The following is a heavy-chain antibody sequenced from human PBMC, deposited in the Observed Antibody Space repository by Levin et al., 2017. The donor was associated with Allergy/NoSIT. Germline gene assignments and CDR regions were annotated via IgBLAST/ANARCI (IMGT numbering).Heavy chain of an antibody. CDR2: INWNGGST. Sequence: GGSLRLSCAASGFTFDDYGMSWVRQAPGKGLEWVSGINWNGGSTGYADSVKGRFTISRDNAKNSLYLQMNSLRAEDTALYYCARDRGAGSPIYYYYGMDVWGQGTTVTVSS. CDR1: GFTFDDYG. D-gene: IGHD2-15*01. J-gene: IGHJ6*02. V-gene: IGHV3-20*04. CDR3: ARDRGAGSPIYYYYGMDV.